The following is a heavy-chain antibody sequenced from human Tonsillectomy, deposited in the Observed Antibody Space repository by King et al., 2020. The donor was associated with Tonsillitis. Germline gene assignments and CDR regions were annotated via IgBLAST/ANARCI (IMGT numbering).Heavy chain of an antibody. V-gene: IGHV4-59*08. D-gene: IGHD5-18*01. CDR1: GGSISSYY. Sequence: QLQESGPGLVKPSETLSLTCTVSGGSISSYYWSWIRQPPGKGLEWIGYIYYSGSTNYNPSLKSRVTISVDTSKNQFSLKLSSVTAADTAVYYCARGYSYVLNWFDPWGQGTLVTVSS. J-gene: IGHJ5*02. CDR2: IYYSGST. CDR3: ARGYSYVLNWFDP.